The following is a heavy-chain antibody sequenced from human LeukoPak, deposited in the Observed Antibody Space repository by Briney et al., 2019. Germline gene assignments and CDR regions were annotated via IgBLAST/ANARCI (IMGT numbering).Heavy chain of an antibody. CDR2: ISGGSSTI. J-gene: IGHJ3*02. CDR3: AKDAPTYYDFWSGYPSRTAFDI. V-gene: IGHV3-48*01. Sequence: GGSLRLSCEASGLTFSRYSVNWVRQAPGKGLEWVSYISGGSSTIYYADSVKGRFTISSDNSKNTLYLQLNSLRAEDTAVYYCAKDAPTYYDFWSGYPSRTAFDIWGQGTMVTVSS. D-gene: IGHD3-3*01. CDR1: GLTFSRYS.